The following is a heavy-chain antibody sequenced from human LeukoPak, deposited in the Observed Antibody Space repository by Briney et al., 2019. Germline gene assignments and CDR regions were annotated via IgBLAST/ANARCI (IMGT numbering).Heavy chain of an antibody. D-gene: IGHD3-22*01. J-gene: IGHJ4*02. CDR2: ISAYSGNT. CDR3: ARDIATVVHQD. Sequence: ASVKVSCKTSGYTFSNYGISLVRQAPGQGLEWMGWISAYSGNTNYPQKVQGRVTMTTDTSTSTVYMELRSLRSDDTAVYYCARDIATVVHQDWGQGTLVTVSS. CDR1: GYTFSNYG. V-gene: IGHV1-18*01.